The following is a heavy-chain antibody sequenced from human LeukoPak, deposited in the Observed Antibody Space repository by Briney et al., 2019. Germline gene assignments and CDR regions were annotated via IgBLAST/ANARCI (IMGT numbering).Heavy chain of an antibody. V-gene: IGHV3-23*01. J-gene: IGHJ3*02. CDR1: GFTFSSYS. CDR2: ISDRSDKT. CDR3: AKPSYGDPLDAFDI. D-gene: IGHD4-17*01. Sequence: GGSLRLSCAASGFTFSSYSMNWVRQAPGKGLEWVSTISDRSDKTYYADSVRGRFTISRDNSKNTLFLQMNSLRAEDTAVYYCAKPSYGDPLDAFDIWGQGTMVTVSS.